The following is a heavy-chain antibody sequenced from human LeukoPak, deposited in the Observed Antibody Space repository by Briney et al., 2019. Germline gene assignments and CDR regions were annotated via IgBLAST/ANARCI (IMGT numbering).Heavy chain of an antibody. CDR3: ARRVRYCSGGSCYIAFDY. J-gene: IGHJ4*02. CDR2: MNPNSGNT. D-gene: IGHD2-15*01. CDR1: GYTFTSYD. Sequence: ASVKVSCKASGYTFTSYDINWVRQATGQGLEWMGWMNPNSGNTGYAQKFQGRVTMTRNTSISTAYMELSSLRSEDTAVYYCARRVRYCSGGSCYIAFDYWGQGTLVTVSS. V-gene: IGHV1-8*01.